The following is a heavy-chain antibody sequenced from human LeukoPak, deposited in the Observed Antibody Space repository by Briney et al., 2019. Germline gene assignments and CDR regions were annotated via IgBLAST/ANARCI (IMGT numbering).Heavy chain of an antibody. V-gene: IGHV3-13*01. Sequence: GGSLRLSCAASGLTFSRYDIHWVRQAPGKGLEWVSAIGTAGDTYYPGSVKGRFTISRENAKNSLYLQMNSLRAGDTAMYYCARAGYGDYGNDAFDIWGQGTMVTVSS. D-gene: IGHD4-17*01. CDR2: IGTAGDT. CDR1: GLTFSRYD. CDR3: ARAGYGDYGNDAFDI. J-gene: IGHJ3*02.